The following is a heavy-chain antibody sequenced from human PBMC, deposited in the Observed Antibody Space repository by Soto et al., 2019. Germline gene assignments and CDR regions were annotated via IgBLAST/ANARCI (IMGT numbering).Heavy chain of an antibody. CDR1: GDSVSGNSAA. CDR3: AREFPYYASSDSYLDY. D-gene: IGHD3-16*01. J-gene: IGHJ4*02. V-gene: IGHV6-1*01. Sequence: SQTLSLTCAISGDSVSGNSAAWNWIRQSPSRGLEWLGRTYYRSRWYNDYAVSVKSRITVTPDTSKNQLSLHLNSVTPEDTAVYYCAREFPYYASSDSYLDYWAREPWSPSPQ. CDR2: TYYRSRWYN.